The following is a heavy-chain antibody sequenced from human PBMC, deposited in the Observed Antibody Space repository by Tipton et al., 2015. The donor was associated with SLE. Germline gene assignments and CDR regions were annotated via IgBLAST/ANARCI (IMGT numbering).Heavy chain of an antibody. J-gene: IGHJ4*02. CDR1: GFSFSTYW. V-gene: IGHV3-21*01. CDR3: ARDLFDYSTSSTGY. CDR2: ISSNSDYI. Sequence: SLRLSCAASGFSFSTYWMYWVRQAPGKGLEWVSSISSNSDYIYYADSLKGRFTISRDNAKNSLFLQVNSLRAEDTAVYYCARDLFDYSTSSTGYWGQGTLVTVSS. D-gene: IGHD6-6*01.